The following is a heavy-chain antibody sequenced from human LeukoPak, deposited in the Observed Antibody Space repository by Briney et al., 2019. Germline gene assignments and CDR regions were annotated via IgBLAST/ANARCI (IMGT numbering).Heavy chain of an antibody. CDR2: INTNSGGT. D-gene: IGHD5-12*01. J-gene: IGHJ4*02. Sequence: ASVKLSCKASGSTFTVYYMHWVRQAPGPGQEWKGGINTNSGGTNYAQKFQGRVTMTRDTSISTDYMELSRLRSDDTAVYFCARGGYDGYDYSGNSGYWGQGTLVTVSS. V-gene: IGHV1-2*02. CDR3: ARGGYDGYDYSGNSGY. CDR1: GSTFTVYY.